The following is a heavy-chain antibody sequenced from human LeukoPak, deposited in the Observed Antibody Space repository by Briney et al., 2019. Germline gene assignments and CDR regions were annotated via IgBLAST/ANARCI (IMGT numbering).Heavy chain of an antibody. CDR2: IYYSGST. J-gene: IGHJ6*03. V-gene: IGHV4-61*05. D-gene: IGHD6-19*01. Sequence: SETLSLTCTVSGGSISSSSYYWGWIRQPPGKGLEWIGYIYYSGSTNYNPSLKSRVTMSVDTSKNQFSLKLSSVTAADTAVYYCARLADSGWDYMDVWGKGTTVTISS. CDR3: ARLADSGWDYMDV. CDR1: GGSISSSSYY.